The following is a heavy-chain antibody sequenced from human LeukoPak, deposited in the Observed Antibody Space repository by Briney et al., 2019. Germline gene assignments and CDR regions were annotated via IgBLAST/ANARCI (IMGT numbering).Heavy chain of an antibody. CDR1: GFTFSSYS. CDR3: ARDRHWYMDV. Sequence: GGSLRLSCAASGFTFSSYSMNWVRQAPGKGLEWVSSISSSSSYIYYADSVKGRFTISRDNAKNSLYLKMNSLRAEDTAVYYCARDRHWYMDVWGKGTTVTVSS. CDR2: ISSSSSYI. V-gene: IGHV3-21*01. J-gene: IGHJ6*03.